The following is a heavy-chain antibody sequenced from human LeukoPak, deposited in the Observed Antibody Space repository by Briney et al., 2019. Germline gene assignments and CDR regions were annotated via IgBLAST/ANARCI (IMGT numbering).Heavy chain of an antibody. J-gene: IGHJ4*02. CDR1: GFTFTSVW. D-gene: IGHD4-17*01. Sequence: GGSLRLSCAASGFTFTSVWMHWFRQAPGRGLVWISRISTDGAITGYADSVKGRFTISRDNAKNTLYLQMNSLRAEDTAVYYCARDRATVTLFDYWGQGALVTVSS. CDR2: ISTDGAIT. CDR3: ARDRATVTLFDY. V-gene: IGHV3-74*01.